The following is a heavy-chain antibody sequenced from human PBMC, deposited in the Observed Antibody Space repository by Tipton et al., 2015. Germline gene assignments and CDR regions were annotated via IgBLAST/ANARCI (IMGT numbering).Heavy chain of an antibody. CDR2: IRTNSYAGTT. CDR1: GFNFGEYA. D-gene: IGHD5-12*01. CDR3: ARDRPYSDIRYEYGYYYYGMDV. Sequence: RSLRLSCAASGFNFGEYALSWVRQAPGKGLEWVGFIRTNSYAGTTEYAASVRDRFVISRDDSKNIAYLQMNSLKAEDTAVYYCARDRPYSDIRYEYGYYYYGMDVWGQGTTVTVSS. J-gene: IGHJ6*02. V-gene: IGHV3-49*04.